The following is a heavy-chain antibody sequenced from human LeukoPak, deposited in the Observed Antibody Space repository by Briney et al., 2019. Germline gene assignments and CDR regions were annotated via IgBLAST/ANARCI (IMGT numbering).Heavy chain of an antibody. V-gene: IGHV3-23*01. Sequence: GGSLRLSCAVSGFSVSSFGMSWVRQAPGKGLEWISAISLNGETTWYADSVKGRFTISRDNSKNTLYLQLTSLRAGDTAVYYCAQGFSSGWYPYWGQGSLVSVSS. J-gene: IGHJ4*02. CDR2: ISLNGETT. CDR3: AQGFSSGWYPY. D-gene: IGHD6-19*01. CDR1: GFSVSSFG.